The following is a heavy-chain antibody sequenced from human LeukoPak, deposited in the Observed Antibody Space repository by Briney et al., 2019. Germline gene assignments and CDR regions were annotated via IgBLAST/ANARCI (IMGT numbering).Heavy chain of an antibody. Sequence: PGGSLRLSCAASGFTFNSYAMYWVRQAPGKGLEWVSGIFGSGGSAHYADSVKGRFTIFRDNSKNTLYLQMNSLRAEDTAVYYCARERYQLLYYWFDPWGQGTLVTVSS. CDR3: ARERYQLLYYWFDP. D-gene: IGHD2-2*02. V-gene: IGHV3-23*01. CDR1: GFTFNSYA. J-gene: IGHJ5*02. CDR2: IFGSGGSA.